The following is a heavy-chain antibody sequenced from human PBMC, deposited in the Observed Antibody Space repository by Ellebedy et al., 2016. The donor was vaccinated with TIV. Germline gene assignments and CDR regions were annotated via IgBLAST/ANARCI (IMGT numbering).Heavy chain of an antibody. V-gene: IGHV1-18*01. Sequence: AASVKVSCKASGYTFTSYAMHWVRQAPGQRLEWMGWISAYNGNTNYAQKLQGRVTMTTDTSTSTAYMELRSLRSDDTAVYYCAILSVKGPPYNWFDPWGQGTLVTVSS. CDR1: GYTFTSYA. CDR3: AILSVKGPPYNWFDP. J-gene: IGHJ5*02. D-gene: IGHD2/OR15-2a*01. CDR2: ISAYNGNT.